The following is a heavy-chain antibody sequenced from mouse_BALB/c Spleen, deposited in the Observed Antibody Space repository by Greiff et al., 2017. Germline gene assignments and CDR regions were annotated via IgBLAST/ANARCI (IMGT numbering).Heavy chain of an antibody. J-gene: IGHJ3*01. Sequence: VQLKQSGPGLVKPSQSLSLTCTVTGYSITSDYAWNWIRQFPGNKLEWMGYISYSGSTSYNPSLKSRISITRDTSKNQFFLQLNSVTTEDTATYYCARRDSSGYSWFAYWGQGTLVTVSA. CDR2: ISYSGST. CDR3: ARRDSSGYSWFAY. D-gene: IGHD3-2*01. V-gene: IGHV3-2*02. CDR1: GYSITSDYA.